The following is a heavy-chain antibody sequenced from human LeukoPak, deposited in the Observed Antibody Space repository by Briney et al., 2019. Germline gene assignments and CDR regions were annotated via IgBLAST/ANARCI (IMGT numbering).Heavy chain of an antibody. Sequence: GGSLRLSCAASGFTFSSYSMNWVRQAPGKGLEWVSSISSSSSYIYYADSVKGRFTISRDNAKNSLYLQMNSLRAEDTAVYHCARDLRMAVSGSYYYYYYGMDVWGQGTTVTVSS. D-gene: IGHD1-26*01. J-gene: IGHJ6*02. CDR3: ARDLRMAVSGSYYYYYYGMDV. CDR1: GFTFSSYS. CDR2: ISSSSSYI. V-gene: IGHV3-21*01.